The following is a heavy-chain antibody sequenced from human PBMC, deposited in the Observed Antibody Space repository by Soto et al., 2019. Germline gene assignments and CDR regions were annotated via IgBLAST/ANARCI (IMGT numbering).Heavy chain of an antibody. J-gene: IGHJ5*02. D-gene: IGHD3-22*01. CDR1: GGTFSSYA. Sequence: GASVKVSCKASGGTFSSYAISWVRQAPGQGLEWMGGIIPIFGTANYAQKFQGRVTITADESTSTAYMELSSLRSEDTATYYCAHRYYYDSSGYYYVSWFDPWGQGTLVTVSS. V-gene: IGHV1-69*13. CDR3: AHRYYYDSSGYYYVSWFDP. CDR2: IIPIFGTA.